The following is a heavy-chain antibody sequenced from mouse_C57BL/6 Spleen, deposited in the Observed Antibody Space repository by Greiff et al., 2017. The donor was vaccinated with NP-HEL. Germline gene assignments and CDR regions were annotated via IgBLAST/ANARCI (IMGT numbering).Heavy chain of an antibody. V-gene: IGHV5-6*01. Sequence: EVHLVESGGDLVKPGGSLKLSCAASGFTFSSYGMSWVRQTPDKRLEWVATISSGGSYTYYPDSVKGRFTISRDNAKNTLYLQMSSLKSEDTAMYYCARHSGTAMDYWGQGTSVTVSS. CDR3: ARHSGTAMDY. J-gene: IGHJ4*01. CDR1: GFTFSSYG. CDR2: ISSGGSYT. D-gene: IGHD3-1*01.